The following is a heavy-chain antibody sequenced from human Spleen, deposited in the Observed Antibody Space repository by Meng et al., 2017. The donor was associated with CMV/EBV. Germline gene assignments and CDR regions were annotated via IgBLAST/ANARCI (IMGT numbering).Heavy chain of an antibody. V-gene: IGHV3-21*01. J-gene: IGHJ3*02. CDR2: ISSSSSFI. CDR1: GFTFSVYS. Sequence: GGSLRLSCAASGFTFSVYSMNWVRQAPGKGLEWVSSISSSSSFIYYADSLKGRITISRDNAENSLYLQMSSLRADDTAVYYCARNRHGYAGYSAFDIWGQGAMVTVSS. CDR3: ARNRHGYAGYSAFDI. D-gene: IGHD3-9*01.